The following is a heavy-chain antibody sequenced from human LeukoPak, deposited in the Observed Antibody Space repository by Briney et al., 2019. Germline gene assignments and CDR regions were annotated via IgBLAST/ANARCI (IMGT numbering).Heavy chain of an antibody. CDR2: INQDGSDQ. CDR1: GFIFSNSW. CDR3: ARTTVTTGRTNWFDP. J-gene: IGHJ5*02. D-gene: IGHD4-17*01. V-gene: IGHV3-7*01. Sequence: GGSLRLSCAASGFIFSNSWMNWVRQAPGKGLEWAANINQDGSDQYYVDSVKGRFTISRDNAKNSPYLQMNSLRAEDTAVYYCARTTVTTGRTNWFDPWGQGTLVTVSS.